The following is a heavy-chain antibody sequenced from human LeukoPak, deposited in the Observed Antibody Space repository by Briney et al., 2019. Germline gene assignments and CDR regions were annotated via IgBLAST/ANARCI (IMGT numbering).Heavy chain of an antibody. Sequence: GGSLRLSCAASGFTLDDYAMHWVRQAPGKGLEWVSGISWNSGSIGYADSVKGRFTISRDNAKNSLYLQMNSLRAEDTALYYCAMVRGVNEPFDYWGQGTLVTVSS. J-gene: IGHJ4*02. CDR1: GFTLDDYA. V-gene: IGHV3-9*01. D-gene: IGHD3-10*01. CDR2: ISWNSGSI. CDR3: AMVRGVNEPFDY.